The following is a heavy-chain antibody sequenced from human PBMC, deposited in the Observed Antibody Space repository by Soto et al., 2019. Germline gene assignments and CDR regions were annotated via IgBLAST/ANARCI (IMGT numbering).Heavy chain of an antibody. D-gene: IGHD3-10*01. V-gene: IGHV1-18*04. J-gene: IGHJ3*02. Sequence: ASVKVSCKASGYTFTSYGISWVRQAPGQGLEWMGWISAYNGNTNYAQKLQGRVTMTTDTSTSTAYMELRSLRSDDTAMYYCARDVMVRGGMMKTTLAVDIWGQGTRV. CDR3: ARDVMVRGGMMKTTLAVDI. CDR2: ISAYNGNT. CDR1: GYTFTSYG.